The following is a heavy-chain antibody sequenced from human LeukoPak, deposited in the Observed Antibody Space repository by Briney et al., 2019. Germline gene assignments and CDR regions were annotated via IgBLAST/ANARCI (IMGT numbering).Heavy chain of an antibody. CDR2: ISGSGGST. V-gene: IGHV3-23*01. D-gene: IGHD2-15*01. CDR1: GFTFSSYA. CDR3: AKDFYGPVVAANLCDY. J-gene: IGHJ4*02. Sequence: GRSLRLSCAGSGFTFSSYAMSWVRQAPGKGLEWVSAISGSGGSTYYADSVKGRFTISRDNSKNTLYLQMNSLRAEDTAVYYCAKDFYGPVVAANLCDYWGQGTLVTVSS.